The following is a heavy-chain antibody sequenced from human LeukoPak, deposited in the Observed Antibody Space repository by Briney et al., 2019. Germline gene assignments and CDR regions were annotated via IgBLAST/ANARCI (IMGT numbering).Heavy chain of an antibody. CDR1: GGSISSYY. D-gene: IGHD3-22*01. V-gene: IGHV4-59*01. J-gene: IGHJ4*02. CDR3: ARGIRHGAGAYYYDSSPPAPFDY. CDR2: IYYSGST. Sequence: KASETLSLTCTVSGGSISSYYWSWIRQPPGKGLEWIGYIYYSGSTNYNPSLKSRVTISVDTSKNQFSLKLSSVTAADTAVYYCARGIRHGAGAYYYDSSPPAPFDYWGQGTLVTVSS.